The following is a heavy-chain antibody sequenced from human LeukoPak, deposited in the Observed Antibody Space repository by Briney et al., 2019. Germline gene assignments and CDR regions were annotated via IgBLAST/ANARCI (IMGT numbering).Heavy chain of an antibody. J-gene: IGHJ4*02. Sequence: ASVKVSCKASGGTFSSYAISWVRQAPGQGLEWMGWINPNSGGTNYAQKFQGRVTMTRDTSISTAYMELSRLRSDDMAVYYCARLAQEMATINVYFDYWGQGTLVTVS. CDR1: GGTFSSYA. V-gene: IGHV1-2*02. CDR3: ARLAQEMATINVYFDY. CDR2: INPNSGGT. D-gene: IGHD5-24*01.